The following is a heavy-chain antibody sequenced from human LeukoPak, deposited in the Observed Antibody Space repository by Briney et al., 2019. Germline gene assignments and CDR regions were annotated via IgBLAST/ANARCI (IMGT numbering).Heavy chain of an antibody. J-gene: IGHJ4*02. CDR3: ARGLFSSSYAPGGY. V-gene: IGHV3-30*03. Sequence: GGSPRLSCAASGFTFSSYAMHWVRQAPGKGLEWVAVISYDGSNEYYADSVKGRFTISRDNSKNTLFLQMNSLKAEDTAVYYCARGLFSSSYAPGGYWGQGTLVTVSS. CDR1: GFTFSSYA. D-gene: IGHD6-6*01. CDR2: ISYDGSNE.